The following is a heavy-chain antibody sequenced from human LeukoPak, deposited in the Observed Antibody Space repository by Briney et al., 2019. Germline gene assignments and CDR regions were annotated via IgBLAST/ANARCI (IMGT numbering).Heavy chain of an antibody. CDR1: GGSFSGYY. CDR3: ARAGYWNYYGSGSYYSFDY. Sequence: PSETLSLTCAAYGGSFSGYYWSWIRQPPGKGLEWIGEINHSGSTNYNPSLKSRVTISVDTSKNQFSLKLSSVTAADTAVYYCARAGYWNYYGSGSYYSFDYWGQGTLVTVSS. J-gene: IGHJ4*02. CDR2: INHSGST. V-gene: IGHV4-34*01. D-gene: IGHD3-10*01.